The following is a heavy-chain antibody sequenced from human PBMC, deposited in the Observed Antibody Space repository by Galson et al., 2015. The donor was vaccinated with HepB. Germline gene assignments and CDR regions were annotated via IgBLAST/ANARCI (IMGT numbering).Heavy chain of an antibody. CDR1: GFTFSTYG. D-gene: IGHD3-3*01. V-gene: IGHV3-30*03. CDR3: ARAFSGEPNLHYFFY. J-gene: IGHJ4*02. Sequence: SLRLSCAASGFTFSTYGMHWVRQAPGKGLEWVAVISYDGSNKYYADSVKGRFTISRDNSKNTLYLQLSTLTSEDTGVYYCARAFSGEPNLHYFFYWGQGTLLTVSS. CDR2: ISYDGSNK.